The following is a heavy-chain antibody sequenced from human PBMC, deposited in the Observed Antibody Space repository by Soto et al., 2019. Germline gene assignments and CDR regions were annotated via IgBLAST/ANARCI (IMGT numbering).Heavy chain of an antibody. Sequence: QVQLVQSGAEVRKPGASVRVSCKASGYSFTSYGISWVRQAPGRGLELMGWISAYTGDTKYTQNFQGRVTLTTDTSASTVYMDLGSLRSDDTAVYYCARTYSSGWSLSPSDYWGQGTLVTVSS. CDR3: ARTYSSGWSLSPSDY. D-gene: IGHD6-19*01. V-gene: IGHV1-18*04. CDR2: ISAYTGDT. CDR1: GYSFTSYG. J-gene: IGHJ4*02.